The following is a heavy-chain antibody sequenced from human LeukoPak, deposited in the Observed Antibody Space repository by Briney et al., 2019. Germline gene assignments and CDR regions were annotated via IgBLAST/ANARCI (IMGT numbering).Heavy chain of an antibody. CDR2: ISAYNGNT. Sequence: ASVKVSCKASGYTFTSYGISWVRQAPGQGLEWMGWISAYNGNTNYAQKLQGRVTMTTDTSTSTAYMELSSLRSEDTAVYYCARDSRITGTTLGDAFDIWGQGTMVTVSS. CDR1: GYTFTSYG. CDR3: ARDSRITGTTLGDAFDI. V-gene: IGHV1-18*01. D-gene: IGHD1-20*01. J-gene: IGHJ3*02.